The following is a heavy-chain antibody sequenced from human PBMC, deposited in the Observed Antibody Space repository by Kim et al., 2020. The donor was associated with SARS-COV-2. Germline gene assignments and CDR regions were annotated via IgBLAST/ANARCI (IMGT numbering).Heavy chain of an antibody. Sequence: ASVKVSCKASGYTFTSYGISWVRQAPGQGLEWMGWISAYNGNTNYAQKLQGRVTMTTDTSTSTAYMELRSLRSDDTAVYYCARAALNRYYYDSSGYSPWGQGTLVTVSS. D-gene: IGHD3-22*01. V-gene: IGHV1-18*01. CDR3: ARAALNRYYYDSSGYSP. CDR1: GYTFTSYG. J-gene: IGHJ4*02. CDR2: ISAYNGNT.